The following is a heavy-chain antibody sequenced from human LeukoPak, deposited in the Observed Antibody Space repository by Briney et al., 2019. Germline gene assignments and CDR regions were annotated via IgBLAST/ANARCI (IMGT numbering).Heavy chain of an antibody. D-gene: IGHD6-19*01. Sequence: GGSLRLSCAASGFTFSSSTMGWVRQALGKGLEWVSAIVGSGALTSYADSVKGRFTISRDNSKNTLYLQMNSLRAEDTAVYYCAKAGSAWSFDYWGQGTLVTVSS. J-gene: IGHJ4*02. CDR1: GFTFSSST. CDR2: IVGSGALT. CDR3: AKAGSAWSFDY. V-gene: IGHV3-23*01.